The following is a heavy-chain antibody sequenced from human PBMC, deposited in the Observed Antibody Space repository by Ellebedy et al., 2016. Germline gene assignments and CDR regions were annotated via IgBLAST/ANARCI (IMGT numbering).Heavy chain of an antibody. CDR2: IYTSGST. CDR3: ARGGSSGWYAVGMGNWFDP. D-gene: IGHD6-19*01. CDR1: GGSISSYY. V-gene: IGHV4-4*07. Sequence: SETLSLXXTVSGGSISSYYWSWIRQPAGKGLEWIGRIYTSGSTNYNPSLKSRVTMSVDTSKNQFSLKLSSVTAADTAVYYCARGGSSGWYAVGMGNWFDPWGQGTLVTVSS. J-gene: IGHJ5*02.